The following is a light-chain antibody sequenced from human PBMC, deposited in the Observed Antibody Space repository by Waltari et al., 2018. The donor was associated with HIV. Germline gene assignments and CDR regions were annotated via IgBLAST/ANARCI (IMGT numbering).Light chain of an antibody. CDR3: SSYATAGTYVL. J-gene: IGLJ2*01. V-gene: IGLV1-44*01. CDR2: SNN. Sequence: QSVLTQPPSASGTPGQRVTISCSGASSNIGSNTVNWYQQFPGTAPKLLIYSNNQRPSGVPDRFSGSKSGTSASLAISGLQSEDEADYYCSSYATAGTYVLFGGGTKLTVL. CDR1: SSNIGSNT.